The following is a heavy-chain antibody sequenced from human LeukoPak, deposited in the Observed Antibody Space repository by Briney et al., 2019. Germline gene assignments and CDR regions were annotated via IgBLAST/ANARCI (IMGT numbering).Heavy chain of an antibody. CDR2: ISHSGNT. CDR1: GGSISSNNW. Sequence: SETLSLTCAVSGGSISSNNWWTWVRQPPGKGLEWIGEISHSGNTNYNPSLKSRVTISLDKSKNQFSLKLTSVTAADTAVYYCATGYGGNRNWFDPWGQGTLVTVSS. D-gene: IGHD4-23*01. V-gene: IGHV4-4*02. CDR3: ATGYGGNRNWFDP. J-gene: IGHJ5*02.